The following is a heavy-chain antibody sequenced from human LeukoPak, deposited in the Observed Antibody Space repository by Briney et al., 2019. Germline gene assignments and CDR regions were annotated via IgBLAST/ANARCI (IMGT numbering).Heavy chain of an antibody. D-gene: IGHD4-23*01. V-gene: IGHV3-21*01. CDR3: ARCPPSKVVTDRHYYMDV. J-gene: IGHJ6*03. CDR2: ITSSSSYI. CDR1: GFTFSTYA. Sequence: PGGSLRLSCAASGFTFSTYAMSWVRQAPGKGLECVSIITSSSSYIYYVDSVKGRFTISRDNAKNSLYLQMNSLRAEDTAVYYCARCPPSKVVTDRHYYMDVWGKGTTVTVSS.